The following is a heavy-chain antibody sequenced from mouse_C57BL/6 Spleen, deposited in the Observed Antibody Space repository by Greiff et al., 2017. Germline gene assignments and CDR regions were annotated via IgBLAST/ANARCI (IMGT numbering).Heavy chain of an antibody. D-gene: IGHD1-1*01. Sequence: EVQLQESGPELVKPGASVKISCKASGYSFTDYNMNWVKQSNGKSLEWIGVINPNYGTTSYNQKFKGKATLTVDQSSSTAYMQLNSLTSEDSAVYYCARYYYGSSYRYFDVWGTGTTVTVSS. V-gene: IGHV1-39*01. J-gene: IGHJ1*03. CDR2: INPNYGTT. CDR3: ARYYYGSSYRYFDV. CDR1: GYSFTDYN.